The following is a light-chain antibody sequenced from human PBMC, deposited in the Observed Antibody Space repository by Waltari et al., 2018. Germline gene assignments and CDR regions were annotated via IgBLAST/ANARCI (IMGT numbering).Light chain of an antibody. V-gene: IGKV3-20*01. CDR2: RAS. J-gene: IGKJ1*01. CDR3: QQHGTLPAT. Sequence: DIVLTQSPAILSLSPGERASLSCRASQSVTNYLAWYQQKPGQAPRLVIYRASRRATGIPDRFSGSGSGTDFSLTISRLEPEDFAVYYCQQHGTLPATFGQGTKVEIK. CDR1: QSVTNY.